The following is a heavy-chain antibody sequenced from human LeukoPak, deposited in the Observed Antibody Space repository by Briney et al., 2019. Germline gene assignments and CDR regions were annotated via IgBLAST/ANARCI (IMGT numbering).Heavy chain of an antibody. CDR3: ASTNRITMVRGGFDP. CDR1: GGTFSSYA. J-gene: IGHJ5*02. V-gene: IGHV1-69*01. D-gene: IGHD3-10*01. CDR2: IIPIFGTA. Sequence: SVKVSFKASGGTFSSYAISWVRQAPGQGLEWMGGIIPIFGTANYAQKFQGRVTITADESTSTAYMELSSLRSEDTAVYYCASTNRITMVRGGFDPWGQGTLVTVSS.